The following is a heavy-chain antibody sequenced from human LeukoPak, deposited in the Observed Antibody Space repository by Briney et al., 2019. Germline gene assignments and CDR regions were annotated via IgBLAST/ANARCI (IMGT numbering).Heavy chain of an antibody. CDR2: IYYSGST. Sequence: SETLSLTCTVSGGSISSYYRSWIRQPPGKGLEWIGYIYYSGSTNYNPSLKSRANISVDTSKNQFSLKLRSVTAADTAVYYCARESRYYDSSGYYHYYFDYWGQGTLVTVSS. D-gene: IGHD3-22*01. CDR1: GGSISSYY. J-gene: IGHJ4*02. V-gene: IGHV4-59*01. CDR3: ARESRYYDSSGYYHYYFDY.